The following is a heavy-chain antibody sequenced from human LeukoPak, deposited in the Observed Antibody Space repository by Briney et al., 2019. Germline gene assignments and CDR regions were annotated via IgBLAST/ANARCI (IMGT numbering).Heavy chain of an antibody. CDR3: VKDASGAMVKWYFDL. D-gene: IGHD2-21*01. CDR2: ISSNGGNT. J-gene: IGHJ2*01. V-gene: IGHV3-64D*09. CDR1: GFTFSSSV. Sequence: GGSLRLSCSASGFTFSSSVMHWARQAPGKGLEYVSAISSNGGNTFYADSVKGRFTISRDNSKNTLYLQMSSLRAEDTAVYYCVKDASGAMVKWYFDLWGRGTLVTVSS.